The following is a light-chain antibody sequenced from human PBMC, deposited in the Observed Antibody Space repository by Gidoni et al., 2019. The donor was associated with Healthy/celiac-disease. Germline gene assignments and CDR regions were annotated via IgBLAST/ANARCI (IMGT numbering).Light chain of an antibody. CDR2: DAS. V-gene: IGKV1-33*01. CDR3: QQYDNHPPALT. J-gene: IGKJ4*01. Sequence: DIQMTQSPSSLSASVGDRVTITCQASQDISNYLNLYQQKPGKAPKLLIYDASNLETGVPSRFSGSGSGTDFTFTISSLQPEDIATYYCQQYDNHPPALTFGGGTKVEIK. CDR1: QDISNY.